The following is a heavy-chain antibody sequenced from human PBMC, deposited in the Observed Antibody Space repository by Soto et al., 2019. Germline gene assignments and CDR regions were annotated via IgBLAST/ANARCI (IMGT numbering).Heavy chain of an antibody. J-gene: IGHJ5*02. CDR1: GGSISSGGYY. V-gene: IGHV4-31*03. Sequence: SETLSLTCTVSGGSISSGGYYWSWIRQHPGKGLEWIGYIYYSGSTYYNSSLKSRVTISVDTSKNQFSLKLSSVTAADTAVYYCARAARDYDILTGYPFDPWGQGTLVTVSS. CDR3: ARAARDYDILTGYPFDP. CDR2: IYYSGST. D-gene: IGHD3-9*01.